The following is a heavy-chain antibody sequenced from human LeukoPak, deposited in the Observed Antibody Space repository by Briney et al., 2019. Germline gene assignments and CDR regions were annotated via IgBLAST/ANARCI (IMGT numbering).Heavy chain of an antibody. V-gene: IGHV3-23*01. CDR1: AFNFRGYA. D-gene: IGHD3-10*01. CDR2: IGSGADT. Sequence: GGSLRLSCAASAFNFRGYAMTWVRQAPGKGLEWVSSIGSGADTYYEDSVKGRFIISRDSSKNTLYLQMNSLTAADTAEYYCAKGGLGEGGLDYWGQGISVTVSS. CDR3: AKGGLGEGGLDY. J-gene: IGHJ4*02.